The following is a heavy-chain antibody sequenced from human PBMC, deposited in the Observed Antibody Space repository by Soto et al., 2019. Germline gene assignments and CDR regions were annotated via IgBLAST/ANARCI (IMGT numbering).Heavy chain of an antibody. D-gene: IGHD4-4*01. CDR2: IYYSGST. Sequence: ASETLSLTCTVSGGSISSSSYYWGWIRQPPGKGLEWIGSIYYSGSTYYNPSLKSRVTISVDTSKNQFSLKLSSVTAADTAVYYCARHVTTVTTTYYYGMDVWGQGTTVTVSS. CDR3: ARHVTTVTTTYYYGMDV. V-gene: IGHV4-39*01. J-gene: IGHJ6*02. CDR1: GGSISSSSYY.